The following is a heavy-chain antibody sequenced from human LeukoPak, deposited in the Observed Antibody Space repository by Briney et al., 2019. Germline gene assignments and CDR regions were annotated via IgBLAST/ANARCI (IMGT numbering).Heavy chain of an antibody. CDR1: GAFTSRYY. V-gene: IGHV4-59*12. J-gene: IGHJ4*03. CDR2: IFYSGNS. Sequence: PSETLSLTCSVSGAFTSRYYWSWVRQPLGQGLEWIGNIFYSGNSKYNPSLTSRISMSVDTPKTQFSLELTSLTAADTAVYYCTRIDPLGFFDQWGPGTLVTVSS. CDR3: TRIDPLGFFDQ.